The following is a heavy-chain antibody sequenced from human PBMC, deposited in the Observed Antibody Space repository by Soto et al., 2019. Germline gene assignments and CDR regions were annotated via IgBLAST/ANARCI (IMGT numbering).Heavy chain of an antibody. CDR2: IIPIFGTA. CDR3: AVGSVDIVPTGMKPFDP. Sequence: QVQPVQSGAEVKKPGSSVKVSCKASGGTFSNYAISWVRQAPGQGLEWMGGIIPIFGTANYAQKFQGRVTITADESTSTAYMELSSLRSEDTAIYYCAVGSVDIVPTGMKPFDPWGQGTLVTVSS. CDR1: GGTFSNYA. V-gene: IGHV1-69*12. D-gene: IGHD5-12*01. J-gene: IGHJ5*02.